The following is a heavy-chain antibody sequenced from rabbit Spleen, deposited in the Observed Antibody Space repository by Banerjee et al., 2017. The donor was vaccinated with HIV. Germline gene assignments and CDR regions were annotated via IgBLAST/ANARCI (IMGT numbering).Heavy chain of an antibody. CDR1: GFSFSNKA. Sequence: QEQLVESGGGLVQPGGSLKLSCTASGFSFSNKAVMCWVRQAPGKGLEWIGDIYPGFGTTYYASWVNGRFTISSHNAQNTLYLQLNSLTAADTATYFCVRGASSSGYYNLWGPGTLVTVS. J-gene: IGHJ4*01. D-gene: IGHD1-1*01. CDR3: VRGASSSGYYNL. V-gene: IGHV1S47*01. CDR2: IYPGFGTT.